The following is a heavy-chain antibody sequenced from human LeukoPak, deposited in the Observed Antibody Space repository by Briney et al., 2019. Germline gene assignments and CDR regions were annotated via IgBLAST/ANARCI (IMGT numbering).Heavy chain of an antibody. CDR1: GYTFTGYY. CDR3: RTDRYGDYGDYIDY. Sequence: ASVKVSCKASGYTFTGYYMHWVRQAPGQGLEWMGWINPNSGGTNYAQKFQGRVTMTRDTSISTAYMELSRLRSDDTAVYYCRTDRYGDYGDYIDYWGQGTLVTVLS. CDR2: INPNSGGT. D-gene: IGHD4-17*01. V-gene: IGHV1-2*02. J-gene: IGHJ4*02.